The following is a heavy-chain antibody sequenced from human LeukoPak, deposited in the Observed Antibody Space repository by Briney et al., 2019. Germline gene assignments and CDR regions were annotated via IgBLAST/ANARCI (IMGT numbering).Heavy chain of an antibody. J-gene: IGHJ5*02. CDR3: ARRSTVAGRGRFDP. Sequence: SETLSLTCTVSGGSIRSTSYYWGWLRQPPGKGLEWLGSVHYSGSTYDNPSLKSRVTISVDTSKNHFSLNLISVTAADTAVYYCARRSTVAGRGRFDPWGQGTLVTVSS. D-gene: IGHD6-19*01. CDR1: GGSIRSTSYY. CDR2: VHYSGST. V-gene: IGHV4-39*02.